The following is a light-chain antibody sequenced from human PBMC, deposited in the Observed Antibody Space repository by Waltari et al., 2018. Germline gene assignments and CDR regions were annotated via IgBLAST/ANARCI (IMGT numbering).Light chain of an antibody. CDR2: DAS. CDR1: QSVGTY. CDR3: QQRRSWPLT. Sequence: EIVLTQSPAILSFSPGERATLSCRASQSVGTYLAWYQQRPGQSPRLLTDDASYRATGIPARFSGSGSETDFTLTISSLQPEDFAVYYCQQRRSWPLTFGGGTRVQI. V-gene: IGKV3-11*01. J-gene: IGKJ4*01.